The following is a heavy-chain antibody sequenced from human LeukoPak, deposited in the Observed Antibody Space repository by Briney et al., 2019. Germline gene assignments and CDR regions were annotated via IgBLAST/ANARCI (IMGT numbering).Heavy chain of an antibody. J-gene: IGHJ4*02. V-gene: IGHV4-39*07. Sequence: SETLSLTCTVSGGSIRSSSYYWGWIRQPPGKGLEWIGSIYYSGSTYYNPSLKSRVTISVDTSKNQFSLKLSSVTAADTAVYYCARADITYYYGSAPYYFDYWGQGTLVTVSS. CDR3: ARADITYYYGSAPYYFDY. CDR2: IYYSGST. CDR1: GGSIRSSSYY. D-gene: IGHD3-10*01.